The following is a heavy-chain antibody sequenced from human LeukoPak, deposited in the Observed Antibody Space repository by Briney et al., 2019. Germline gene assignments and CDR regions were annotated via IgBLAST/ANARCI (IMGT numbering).Heavy chain of an antibody. V-gene: IGHV4-31*03. CDR1: GGSISSGGYY. CDR2: IYYSGST. D-gene: IGHD3-10*01. J-gene: IGHJ3*02. CDR3: ARDKITMVRGVYRVFDI. Sequence: PSETLSLTCTVSGGSISSGGYYWSWIRQHPGKGLEWIGYIYYSGSTYYNPSLKSRVTISVDTSKNQSSLKLSSVTAADTAVYYCARDKITMVRGVYRVFDIWGQGTMVTVSS.